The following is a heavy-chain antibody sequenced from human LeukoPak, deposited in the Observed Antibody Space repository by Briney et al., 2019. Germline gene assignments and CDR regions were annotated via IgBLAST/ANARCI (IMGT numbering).Heavy chain of an antibody. V-gene: IGHV5-51*01. J-gene: IGHJ4*02. CDR1: GYSFTSYW. D-gene: IGHD2-15*01. Sequence: GESLKISCKGSGYSFTSYWIGWVRQMPGKGLEWMGIIYPGDSDTRYSPSFQGQVTISADKSISTAYLQWSSLKASDTAMYYCARLTAYCSGGSCYQHWGQGTLVTVSS. CDR2: IYPGDSDT. CDR3: ARLTAYCSGGSCYQH.